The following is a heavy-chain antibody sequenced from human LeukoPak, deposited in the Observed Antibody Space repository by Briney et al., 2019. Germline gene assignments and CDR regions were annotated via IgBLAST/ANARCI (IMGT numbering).Heavy chain of an antibody. V-gene: IGHV3-7*01. Sequence: QPGGSLRLSCAAPGFTFSNAWMAWVRQAPGKGLEWVANIKQDGSEKYYVDSVKGRFTISRDNAKNSLYLQMNSLRAEDTAVYYCASRRELAPWGQGTLVTVSS. CDR1: GFTFSNAW. CDR3: ASRRELAP. J-gene: IGHJ5*02. CDR2: IKQDGSEK. D-gene: IGHD1-26*01.